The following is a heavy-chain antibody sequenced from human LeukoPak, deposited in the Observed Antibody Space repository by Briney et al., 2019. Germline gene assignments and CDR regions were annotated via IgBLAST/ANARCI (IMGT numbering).Heavy chain of an antibody. J-gene: IGHJ4*02. CDR1: GGSISSGGYY. CDR3: ARVGELEPFDY. D-gene: IGHD1-1*01. V-gene: IGHV4-31*03. CDR2: IYYSGST. Sequence: PSQTLSLTCTVSGGSISSGGYYWSWIRQHPGKRLGWIGYIYYSGSTYYNPSLKSRVTISVDTSKNQFSLKLSSVTAADTAVYYCARVGELEPFDYWGQGTLVTVSS.